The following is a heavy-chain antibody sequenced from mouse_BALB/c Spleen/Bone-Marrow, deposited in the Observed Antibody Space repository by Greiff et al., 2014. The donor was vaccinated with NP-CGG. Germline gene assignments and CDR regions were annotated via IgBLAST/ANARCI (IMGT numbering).Heavy chain of an antibody. CDR2: INPGTGGT. CDR3: ARRPWFAY. J-gene: IGHJ3*01. CDR1: GYAFTYYL. Sequence: VQLQQSGAEQVRPGTSVKVSCKAAGYAFTYYLIDWIKQRPGQRPGQGLEWIGVINPGTGGTNYNEKFKGRATLPADNSSSTAYMQLSSLTSDDSAVYFCARRPWFAYWGQGTLVAVSA. V-gene: IGHV1-54*01.